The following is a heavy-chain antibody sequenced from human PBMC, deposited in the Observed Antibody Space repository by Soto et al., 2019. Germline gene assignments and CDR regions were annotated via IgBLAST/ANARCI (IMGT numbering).Heavy chain of an antibody. D-gene: IGHD3-10*01. CDR2: IYHSGST. CDR1: GGSISSGGYS. Sequence: QLQLQESGSGLVKPSQTLSLTCAVSGGSISSGGYSWTWIRQPPGKGLEWIGYIYHSGSTYYNPSVKSRGTIAVDRSKNQFSLKLSSVTAAATAVYSCARGPPFGYWGQGTLVTVSS. CDR3: ARGPPFGY. V-gene: IGHV4-30-2*01. J-gene: IGHJ4*02.